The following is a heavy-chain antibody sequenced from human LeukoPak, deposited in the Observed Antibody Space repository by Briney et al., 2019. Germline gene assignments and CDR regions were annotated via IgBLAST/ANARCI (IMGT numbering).Heavy chain of an antibody. V-gene: IGHV1-18*01. J-gene: IGHJ3*02. Sequence: ASVKVSCKASGYTFTSYGISWVRQAPGQGLEWMGWISAYNGNTNYAQKLQGRVTMTTDTSTSTAYMELSSLRSEDTAVYYCARAVEMATITGSFDIWGQGTMVTVSS. D-gene: IGHD5-24*01. CDR3: ARAVEMATITGSFDI. CDR1: GYTFTSYG. CDR2: ISAYNGNT.